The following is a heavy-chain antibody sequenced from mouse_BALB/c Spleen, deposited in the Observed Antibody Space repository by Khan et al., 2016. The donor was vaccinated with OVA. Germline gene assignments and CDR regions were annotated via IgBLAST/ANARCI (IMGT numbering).Heavy chain of an antibody. CDR2: IDPFSGGT. CDR3: TRHGYVAWFTY. D-gene: IGHD2-2*01. V-gene: IGHV1S135*01. CDR1: GYSFTSYY. Sequence: IQLVQSGPELMKPGASVKISCKASGYSFTSYYIHWVMQSHGKSLEWIGYIDPFSGGTTYNQKFKGKATLTVDKSSSTVYIHLSNLTSEDSAVYYCTRHGYVAWFTYWGQGTLVTVSA. J-gene: IGHJ3*01.